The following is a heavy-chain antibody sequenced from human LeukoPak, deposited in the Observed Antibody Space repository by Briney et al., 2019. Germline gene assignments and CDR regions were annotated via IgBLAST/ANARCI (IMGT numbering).Heavy chain of an antibody. CDR3: ARGRPLDYYDSSGYYPFDY. J-gene: IGHJ4*02. D-gene: IGHD3-22*01. CDR1: GFTFSNYW. Sequence: GGSLRLSCEGSGFTFSNYWMGWVRQAPGKGLEWVANIKNDGSEKYYVDSVRGRFNISRDNAKNSLFLQMNSLRADDTAVYYCARGRPLDYYDSSGYYPFDYWGQGTLVTVSS. CDR2: IKNDGSEK. V-gene: IGHV3-7*01.